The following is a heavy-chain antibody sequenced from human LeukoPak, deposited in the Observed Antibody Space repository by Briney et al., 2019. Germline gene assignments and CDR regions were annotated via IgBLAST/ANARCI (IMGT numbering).Heavy chain of an antibody. Sequence: KPSETLSLTCAVCGGSFSGYYWSWIRQPPGKGLEWIGEINHSGSTNYNPSLKSRVTISVDTSKNQFSLKLSSVTAADTAVYYCAGYGSGSPPDAFDIWGQGTMVTVSS. CDR3: AGYGSGSPPDAFDI. V-gene: IGHV4-34*01. J-gene: IGHJ3*02. D-gene: IGHD3-10*01. CDR2: INHSGST. CDR1: GGSFSGYY.